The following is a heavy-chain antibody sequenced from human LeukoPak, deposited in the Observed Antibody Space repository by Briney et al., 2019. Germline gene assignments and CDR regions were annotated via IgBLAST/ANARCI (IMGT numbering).Heavy chain of an antibody. CDR2: IYSGGST. D-gene: IGHD4-17*01. V-gene: IGHV3-53*01. J-gene: IGHJ6*03. Sequence: GGSLRLSCAASGFTVSSNYMSWVRQAPGKGLEWVSVIYSGGSTYYADSVKGRFTISRDNSKNTLYLQMNSLRAEDTAVYYCARPKGYGDYEYMDVCGKGTTVTVSS. CDR1: GFTVSSNY. CDR3: ARPKGYGDYEYMDV.